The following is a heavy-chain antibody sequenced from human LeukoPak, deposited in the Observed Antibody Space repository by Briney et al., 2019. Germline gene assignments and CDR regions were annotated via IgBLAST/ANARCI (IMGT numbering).Heavy chain of an antibody. J-gene: IGHJ4*02. CDR3: ARARDGLNAFDH. D-gene: IGHD5-24*01. V-gene: IGHV4-61*02. CDR2: VYTTGST. CDR1: AGSITGDSFY. Sequence: SETLSLTSTVSAGSITGDSFYWSWIRQPAGKGLEWIGRVYTTGSTSYNPSLKSRVTVSVDTSNNYFSLNLNSVTSADTAVYYCARARDGLNAFDHWGQGTLVTVSS.